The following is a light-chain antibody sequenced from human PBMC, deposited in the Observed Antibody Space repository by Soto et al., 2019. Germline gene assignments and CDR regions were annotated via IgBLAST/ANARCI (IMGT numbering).Light chain of an antibody. CDR3: GADHGSGSNFVHVV. V-gene: IGLV9-49*01. J-gene: IGLJ2*01. CDR2: VGTGGIVG. Sequence: QAVVTQPPSASASLGASVTLTCTLSRGYSNYKVDWYQQRPGKGPRFVMRVGTGGIVGSKGDGIPDRFSVLGSGLNRYLTIKNIQEEDESDYHCGADHGSGSNFVHVVFGGGTKLTVL. CDR1: RGYSNYK.